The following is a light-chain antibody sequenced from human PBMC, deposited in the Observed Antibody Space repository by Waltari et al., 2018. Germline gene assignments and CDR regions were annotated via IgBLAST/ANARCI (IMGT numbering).Light chain of an antibody. CDR3: CSYAGNYIWV. CDR2: DVS. CDR1: SSDIGRYDL. Sequence: QSALTQPASVSGSPRQSVTISCTGASSDIGRYDLVSWYQQHPGNAPKLIICDVSKRPSGVSDRFSGSKSGDTASLTISGLQFEDEADYYCCSYAGNYIWVFGGGTRLTVL. V-gene: IGLV2-23*02. J-gene: IGLJ3*02.